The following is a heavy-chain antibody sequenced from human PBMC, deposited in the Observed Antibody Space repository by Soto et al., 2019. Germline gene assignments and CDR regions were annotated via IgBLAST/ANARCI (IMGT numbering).Heavy chain of an antibody. D-gene: IGHD3-22*01. CDR1: GYSFTSYW. J-gene: IGHJ4*02. CDR3: ARHSIYDSSGPDLYFDY. V-gene: IGHV5-51*01. CDR2: IYPGDSDT. Sequence: GESLKISCKGSGYSFTSYWIGWVRQMPGKGLEWMGIIYPGDSDTRYSPSFQGQVTISADKSISTVYLQWSSLKASDTAMYYCARHSIYDSSGPDLYFDYWGQGTLVTVSS.